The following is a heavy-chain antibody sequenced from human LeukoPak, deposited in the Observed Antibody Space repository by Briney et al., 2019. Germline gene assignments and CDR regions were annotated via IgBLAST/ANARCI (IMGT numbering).Heavy chain of an antibody. Sequence: GGSLRLSCEASGLTFSSHSMNWVRQAPGKGLEWVSSISSSSSYIYYVDSVKGRFTISRDNAKNSLYLQMNSLRAEDTAVYYCARDSSGYRLGYWGQGTLVTVSS. CDR3: ARDSSGYRLGY. D-gene: IGHD3-22*01. J-gene: IGHJ4*02. CDR2: ISSSSSYI. V-gene: IGHV3-21*04. CDR1: GLTFSSHS.